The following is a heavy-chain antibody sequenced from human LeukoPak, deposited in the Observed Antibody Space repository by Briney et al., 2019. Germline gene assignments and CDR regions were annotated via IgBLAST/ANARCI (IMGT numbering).Heavy chain of an antibody. Sequence: GESLKISCKGSGFTFTNHWIVWVRHMPGKGLEWMGIIHPGDSDTRYGPSFQGQVTISADKSISTAYLQWNSLRASDTAIYYCAGLSKGGYAYGAWGQGTLVTVSS. CDR2: IHPGDSDT. CDR3: AGLSKGGYAYGA. D-gene: IGHD5-12*01. J-gene: IGHJ5*02. V-gene: IGHV5-51*01. CDR1: GFTFTNHW.